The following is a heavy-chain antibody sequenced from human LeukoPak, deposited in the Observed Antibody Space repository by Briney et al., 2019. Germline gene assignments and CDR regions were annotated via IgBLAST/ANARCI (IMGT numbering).Heavy chain of an antibody. D-gene: IGHD6-13*01. CDR3: AIDSTRVWDAFDI. CDR2: ISGSGGST. Sequence: GGSLRLSCAASGFTFSSYAMSWVRQAPGKGLEWVSGISGSGGSTYYANSVKGRFTISRDNSKNTLYLQMNSLRAEDTAVYYCAIDSTRVWDAFDIWGQGTMVTVFS. V-gene: IGHV3-23*01. J-gene: IGHJ3*02. CDR1: GFTFSSYA.